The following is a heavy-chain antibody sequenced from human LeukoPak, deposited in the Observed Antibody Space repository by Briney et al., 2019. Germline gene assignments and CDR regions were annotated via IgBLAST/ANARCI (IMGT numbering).Heavy chain of an antibody. V-gene: IGHV3-9*01. CDR3: AKDIRAAGYYYYGMDV. J-gene: IGHJ6*02. CDR1: GLTFDDYA. D-gene: IGHD4-17*01. CDR2: ISWNSGSI. Sequence: PGGTLRLSCSASGLTFDDYAMHWVRQAPGKGLEWVSGISWNSGSIDYADSVKGRFTISRDNAKNSLYLQMNSLRAEDTALYYCAKDIRAAGYYYYGMDVWGQGATVTDSS.